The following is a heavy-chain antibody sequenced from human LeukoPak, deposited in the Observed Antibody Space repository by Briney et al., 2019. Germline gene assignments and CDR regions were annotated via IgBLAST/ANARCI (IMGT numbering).Heavy chain of an antibody. Sequence: GGSLRLSCAASGFTVSSNYMSWVRQAPGKGLEWVSVIYSGGSTYYTDSVKGRFTISRDNSKNTLYLQMNSLRAEDTAVYYCARVSLDYYESSGYYLGDWGQGTLVTVSS. CDR1: GFTVSSNY. CDR2: IYSGGST. J-gene: IGHJ4*02. CDR3: ARVSLDYYESSGYYLGD. V-gene: IGHV3-53*01. D-gene: IGHD3-22*01.